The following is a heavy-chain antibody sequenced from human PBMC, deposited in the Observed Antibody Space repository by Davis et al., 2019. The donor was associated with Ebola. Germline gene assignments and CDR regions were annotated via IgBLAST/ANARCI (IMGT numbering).Heavy chain of an antibody. CDR3: ARIPDIVVVVAAHPGGMDV. Sequence: MPSETLSLTCTVSGYSISSGYYWGWIRQPPGKGLEWIGSIYHSGSTYYNPSLKSRVTISVDTSKNQFSLKLSSVTAADTAVYYCARIPDIVVVVAAHPGGMDVWGQGTTVTVSS. V-gene: IGHV4-38-2*02. CDR2: IYHSGST. CDR1: GYSISSGYY. D-gene: IGHD2-15*01. J-gene: IGHJ6*02.